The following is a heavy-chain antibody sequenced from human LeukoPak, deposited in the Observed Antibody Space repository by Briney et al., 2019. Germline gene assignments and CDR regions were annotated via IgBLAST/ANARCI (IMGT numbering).Heavy chain of an antibody. Sequence: DSVKGRFTISRDNSKHTLYLQMGSLRVEALAVYYCARASSTRPPDYWGQGTLVTVSS. CDR3: ARASSTRPPDY. D-gene: IGHD6-6*01. J-gene: IGHJ4*02. V-gene: IGHV3-64*02.